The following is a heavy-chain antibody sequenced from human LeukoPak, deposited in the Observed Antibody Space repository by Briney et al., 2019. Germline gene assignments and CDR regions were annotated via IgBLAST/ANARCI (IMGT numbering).Heavy chain of an antibody. Sequence: PGGSLRLSCSASGFTFSDYYMSWIRQAPGKGLEWVSYISSSGSTIYYADSVKGRFTISRDNAKNSLYLQMNSLRAEDTAVYYCARAHSSGQYYFDYWGQGTLVTVSS. D-gene: IGHD6-19*01. CDR2: ISSSGSTI. J-gene: IGHJ4*02. CDR1: GFTFSDYY. CDR3: ARAHSSGQYYFDY. V-gene: IGHV3-11*01.